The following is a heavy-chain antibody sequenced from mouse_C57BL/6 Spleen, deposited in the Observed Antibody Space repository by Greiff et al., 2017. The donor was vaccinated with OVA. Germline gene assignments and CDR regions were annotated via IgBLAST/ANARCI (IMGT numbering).Heavy chain of an antibody. CDR3: AGGGYDGYGDY. Sequence: VQLQQPGAELVRPGSSVKLSCKASGYTFTSYWMHWVKQRPIQGLEWIGNIDPSDSETHYNQKFKDKATLTVDKSSSTAYMQRSSLTSEDSAVYYCAGGGYDGYGDYWGQGTTLTVSS. CDR1: GYTFTSYW. CDR2: IDPSDSET. V-gene: IGHV1-52*01. J-gene: IGHJ2*01. D-gene: IGHD2-3*01.